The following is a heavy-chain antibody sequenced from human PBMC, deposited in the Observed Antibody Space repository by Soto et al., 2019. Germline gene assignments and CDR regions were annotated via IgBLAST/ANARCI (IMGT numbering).Heavy chain of an antibody. Sequence: QVQLVQSGAEVKKPGASLTVSCEASGYTFRDFYIHWVRQAPAQGLEWMGWINPDSGGTLYAQPFQGRVTMTRDTSTGTAYLTLSSLRSGDTALYYCARDPGHDYGEYYDDLWGQGTLVTVSS. J-gene: IGHJ5*02. CDR1: GYTFRDFY. CDR2: INPDSGGT. V-gene: IGHV1-2*02. CDR3: ARDPGHDYGEYYDDL. D-gene: IGHD3-3*01.